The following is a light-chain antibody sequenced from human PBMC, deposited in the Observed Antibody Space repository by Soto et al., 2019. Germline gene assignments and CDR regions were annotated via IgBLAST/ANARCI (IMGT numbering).Light chain of an antibody. CDR2: VAS. J-gene: IGKJ1*01. CDR3: QQNQDIPPT. V-gene: IGKV1-39*01. CDR1: QSIDTY. Sequence: DIQMTQSPSSLSASVGDRVTVTCRASQSIDTYLNWYQQRPGQAPKLLIYVASTLQIGVPSRFSGSGSGTHFTLTISSLQPEDFATYYCQQNQDIPPTFGQGTRVERK.